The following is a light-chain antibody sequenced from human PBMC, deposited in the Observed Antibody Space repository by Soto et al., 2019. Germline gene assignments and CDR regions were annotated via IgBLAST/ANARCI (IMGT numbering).Light chain of an antibody. V-gene: IGKV1-5*01. CDR3: QQYRTYS. Sequence: DIQMTQSPSTLSGSVGDRVTITCRASQTISSWLAWYQQRPGTAPKLLIYHASILETAVPSRFSGNGSGTEFTLTISSLQPGDFATYYCQQYRTYSFGQGSRVEIK. CDR1: QTISSW. J-gene: IGKJ1*01. CDR2: HAS.